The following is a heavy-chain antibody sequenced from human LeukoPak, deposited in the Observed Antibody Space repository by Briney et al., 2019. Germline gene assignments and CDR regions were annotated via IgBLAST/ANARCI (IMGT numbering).Heavy chain of an antibody. J-gene: IGHJ4*02. CDR2: INPNSGGT. CDR3: ARVADTAMVHHFDY. V-gene: IGHV1-2*02. Sequence: ASVKVSCKASGYTFTGYYMHWVRQAPGQGLEWMGWINPNSGGTNYAQKFQGRVTMTRDTSISTAYMELSRLRSDDTAVYYCARVADTAMVHHFDYWGQGTLVTVSS. CDR1: GYTFTGYY. D-gene: IGHD5-18*01.